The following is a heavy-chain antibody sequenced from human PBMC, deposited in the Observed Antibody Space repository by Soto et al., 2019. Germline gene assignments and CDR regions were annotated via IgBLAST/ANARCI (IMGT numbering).Heavy chain of an antibody. V-gene: IGHV2-5*02. D-gene: IGHD2-2*01. CDR1: GFSLSTSGVG. CDR3: AHSTGYCSSTSCYRAFDI. J-gene: IGHJ3*02. Sequence: QITLKESGPTLVKPTQTLTLTCTFSGFSLSTSGVGVGWIRQPPGKALEWLALIYWDDDKRYSPSLKSRLTIPKDTSKNQVVLTMTNMDPVDTATYYCAHSTGYCSSTSCYRAFDIWGQGTMVTVSS. CDR2: IYWDDDK.